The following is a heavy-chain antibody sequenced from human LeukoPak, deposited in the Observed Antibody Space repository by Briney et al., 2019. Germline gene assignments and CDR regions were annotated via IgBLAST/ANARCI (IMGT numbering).Heavy chain of an antibody. CDR1: GFTFSSYD. CDR2: IGTAGDT. V-gene: IGHV3-13*01. D-gene: IGHD5-12*01. CDR3: AREMGGYDSLDV. J-gene: IGHJ6*02. Sequence: QPRGCLRLSCAASGFTFSSYDMHWGRQATGKRLEWVSAIGTAGDTYYPGSVKGRFTISRENAKNSLYLQMNSLRAGDTAVYYCAREMGGYDSLDVWGQRTTVTVSS.